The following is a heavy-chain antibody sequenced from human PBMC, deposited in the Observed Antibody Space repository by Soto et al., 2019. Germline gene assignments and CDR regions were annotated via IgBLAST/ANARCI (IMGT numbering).Heavy chain of an antibody. CDR1: GFTFSSYS. D-gene: IGHD3-16*01. CDR3: ASDGAVDAFDI. J-gene: IGHJ3*02. Sequence: GGSLRLSCAASGFTFSSYSMNWVRQAPGKGLEWVSSISSSSSYIYYADSVKGRFTISRDNAKNSLYMQMNSVRAEDSAVYDCASDGAVDAFDIWGQGTLVTVSS. V-gene: IGHV3-21*01. CDR2: ISSSSSYI.